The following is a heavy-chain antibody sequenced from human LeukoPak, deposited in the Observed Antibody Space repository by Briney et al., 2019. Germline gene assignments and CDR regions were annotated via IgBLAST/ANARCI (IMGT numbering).Heavy chain of an antibody. CDR2: MNPNSGNT. CDR1: GYTFTSYD. CDR3: ARGFRLSRNRGTYYFDY. Sequence: ASVKVSCKASGYTFTSYDINWVRQATGQGLEWMGCMNPNSGNTGYAQKFQGRVTMTRNTSISTAYMELSSLRSEDTAVYYCARGFRLSRNRGTYYFDYWGQGTLVTVSS. D-gene: IGHD2/OR15-2a*01. J-gene: IGHJ4*02. V-gene: IGHV1-8*01.